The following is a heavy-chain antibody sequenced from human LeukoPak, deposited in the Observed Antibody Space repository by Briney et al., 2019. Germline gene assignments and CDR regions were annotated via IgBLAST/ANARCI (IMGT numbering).Heavy chain of an antibody. CDR1: GGSISSYY. CDR2: IYYSGST. Sequence: SETLSLTCTVSGGSISSYYWSWIRQPPGKGVEWIGHIYYSGSTNYNPSLKSRVTISADTSKNQFSLKLSSVTAADTAVYYCARGTGMAPRHYWGQGTLVTVSS. D-gene: IGHD5-18*01. J-gene: IGHJ4*02. V-gene: IGHV4-59*01. CDR3: ARGTGMAPRHY.